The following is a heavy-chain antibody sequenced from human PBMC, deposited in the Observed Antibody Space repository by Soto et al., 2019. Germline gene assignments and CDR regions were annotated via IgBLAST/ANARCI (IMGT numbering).Heavy chain of an antibody. J-gene: IGHJ5*02. V-gene: IGHV1-69*06. Sequence: QVQLVQSGAEVKKPGSSVKVSCKASGGTFSSYAISWVRQAPGQGLEWMGGIIPIFGTANYAQKFQGRVTITADKSTSTAYRELSRLRSEDTAVYYCTGGGQVATILAWFDPWGQGTLVTVSS. CDR2: IIPIFGTA. D-gene: IGHD5-12*01. CDR3: TGGGQVATILAWFDP. CDR1: GGTFSSYA.